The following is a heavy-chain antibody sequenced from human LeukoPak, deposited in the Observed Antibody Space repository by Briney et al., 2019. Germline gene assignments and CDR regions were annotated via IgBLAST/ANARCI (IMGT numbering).Heavy chain of an antibody. D-gene: IGHD6-19*01. Sequence: SGPTLVNPTQTLTLTCTFSGSSLSTSGMCVSWTRQAPGKALEWLALIDWDDDKYYSTSLRTRLTISKDTSKNQVVLTMTNMDPVDTATYYCARSIAVAGIPSYYYYFGMDVWGQGTTVTASS. J-gene: IGHJ6*02. CDR2: IDWDDDK. V-gene: IGHV2-70*01. CDR3: ARSIAVAGIPSYYYYFGMDV. CDR1: GSSLSTSGMC.